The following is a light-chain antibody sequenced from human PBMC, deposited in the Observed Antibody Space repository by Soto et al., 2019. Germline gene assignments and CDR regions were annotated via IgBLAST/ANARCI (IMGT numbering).Light chain of an antibody. V-gene: IGLV3-10*01. CDR2: EDS. CDR3: YSTDSSGNHRV. CDR1: ALPKKY. J-gene: IGLJ2*01. Sequence: SYELTQPPSVSVSPGQTARITCSGDALPKKYAYWYQQKSGQAPVLVIYEDSKRPSGIPERFSGSSSGTMATLTISGAQVQEEADYYCYSTDSSGNHRVFGGGTQLTVL.